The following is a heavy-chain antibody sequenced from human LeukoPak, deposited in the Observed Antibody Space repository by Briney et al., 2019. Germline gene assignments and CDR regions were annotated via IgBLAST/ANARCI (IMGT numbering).Heavy chain of an antibody. V-gene: IGHV3-21*01. Sequence: GSLRLSCAASGFTFTSYAMNWVRQAPGKGLEWVSSISGSSTYIYYADSVRGRFTISRDNTKNSLYLQMNSLRAEDTAVYYCARGGYCSDTSCFLLDPWGQGTLVTVSS. CDR1: GFTFTSYA. D-gene: IGHD2-2*01. CDR2: ISGSSTYI. J-gene: IGHJ5*02. CDR3: ARGGYCSDTSCFLLDP.